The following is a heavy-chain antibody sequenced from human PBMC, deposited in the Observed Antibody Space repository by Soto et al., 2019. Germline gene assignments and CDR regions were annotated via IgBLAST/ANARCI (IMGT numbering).Heavy chain of an antibody. Sequence: EVQLLESGGGLVQPGGSLRLSCAASGFTFSSYAMSWVRQAPGKGLEWVSAISGSGGSTYYADSVKGRFTISRDNSKNTLYLQMNSLRAEDTAVYYCAKAPYDFWSGYHTADYYYYGMDVWGQGTTVTVSS. CDR2: ISGSGGST. D-gene: IGHD3-3*01. CDR1: GFTFSSYA. J-gene: IGHJ6*02. CDR3: AKAPYDFWSGYHTADYYYYGMDV. V-gene: IGHV3-23*01.